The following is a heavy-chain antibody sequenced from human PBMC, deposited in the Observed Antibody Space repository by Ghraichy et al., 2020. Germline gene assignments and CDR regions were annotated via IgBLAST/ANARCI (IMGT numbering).Heavy chain of an antibody. CDR2: IWYDGSNK. D-gene: IGHD3-16*02. CDR1: GFTFSSYG. J-gene: IGHJ4*02. Sequence: GGSLRLSCAASGFTFSSYGMHWVRQAPGKGLEWVAIIWYDGSNKYYADSVKGRFTISRDNSKNTLYLQMNSLRAEDTAVYYCARQREYDYVWGSYRKRGHDYWGQGTLVTVSS. V-gene: IGHV3-33*01. CDR3: ARQREYDYVWGSYRKRGHDY.